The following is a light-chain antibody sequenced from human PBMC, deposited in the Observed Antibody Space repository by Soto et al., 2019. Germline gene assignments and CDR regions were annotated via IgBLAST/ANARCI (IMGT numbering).Light chain of an antibody. J-gene: IGKJ1*01. CDR2: AAS. Sequence: DLQMTQSPSSLSASVGDRVTITCRATQSISNFLNWYQQKPGKVPNLLIYAASSLQSGVPLRFSGSGSGTEFTLTISSLQPEDFATYYCQQSYSIPWTFGQGTKVEIK. CDR1: QSISNF. V-gene: IGKV1-39*01. CDR3: QQSYSIPWT.